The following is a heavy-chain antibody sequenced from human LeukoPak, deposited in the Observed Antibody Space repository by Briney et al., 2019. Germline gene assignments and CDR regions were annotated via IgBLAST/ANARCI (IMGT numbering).Heavy chain of an antibody. CDR1: GFTFSSYH. J-gene: IGHJ5*02. V-gene: IGHV3-21*04. CDR3: PRDPNYDILTGYQDAHRFDP. D-gene: IGHD3-9*01. Sequence: GGSLRLSCAASGFTFSSYHMNWIRQPPGKGLEWVSSISSSSSYIYYADSVKRRFTISRNNAKNLLYLQMNSLRAEDTAVYYCPRDPNYDILTGYQDAHRFDPWGQGPLVTVSS. CDR2: ISSSSSYI.